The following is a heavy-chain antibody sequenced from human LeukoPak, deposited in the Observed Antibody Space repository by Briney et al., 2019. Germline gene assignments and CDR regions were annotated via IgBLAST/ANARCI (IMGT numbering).Heavy chain of an antibody. CDR2: ISAYNGNT. J-gene: IGHJ4*02. V-gene: IGHV1-18*01. Sequence: GASVKVSCKASGYTFTSYGISWVRQAPGQGLEWMGWISAYNGNTNYAQKLQGRVTMTTDTSTSTAYMELSSLRSEDTAVYYCARDRTFKTTVDSPVVWGQGTLVTVSS. CDR3: ARDRTFKTTVDSPVV. D-gene: IGHD4-23*01. CDR1: GYTFTSYG.